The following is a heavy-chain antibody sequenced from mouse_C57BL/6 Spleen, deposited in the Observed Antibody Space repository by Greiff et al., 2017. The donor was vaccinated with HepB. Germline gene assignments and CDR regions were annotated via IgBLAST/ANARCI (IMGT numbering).Heavy chain of an antibody. CDR1: GYAFSSSW. CDR2: IYPGDGDT. V-gene: IGHV1-82*01. J-gene: IGHJ4*01. CDR3: ARDNYYGSSYQMDY. D-gene: IGHD1-1*01. Sequence: VQLQQSGPELVKPGASVKISCKASGYAFSSSWMNWVKQRPGKGLEWIGRIYPGDGDTNYNGKFKGKATLTADKSSSTAYMQLSSLTSEDSAVYFCARDNYYGSSYQMDYWGQGTSVTVSS.